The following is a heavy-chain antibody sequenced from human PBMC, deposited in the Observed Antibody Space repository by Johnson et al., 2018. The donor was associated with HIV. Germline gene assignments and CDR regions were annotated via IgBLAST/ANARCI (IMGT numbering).Heavy chain of an antibody. V-gene: IGHV3-30*03. CDR3: ATRDPTYRPGAFDL. D-gene: IGHD1-14*01. CDR1: GFTFSSYG. J-gene: IGHJ3*01. Sequence: QVQLVESGGDVVQPGRSLRLSCAASGFTFSSYGMHWVRQAPGKGLEWVAVISYDGSNKYYAHSVKGRFTISRDNARSTLYLQMNSLRAEDTAVYYCATRDPTYRPGAFDLWGQGTMVTVSS. CDR2: ISYDGSNK.